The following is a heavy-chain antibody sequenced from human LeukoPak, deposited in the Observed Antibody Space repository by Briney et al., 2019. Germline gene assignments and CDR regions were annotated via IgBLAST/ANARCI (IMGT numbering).Heavy chain of an antibody. D-gene: IGHD3-16*01. V-gene: IGHV3-53*01. Sequence: GGSLRLSCAASGFTVSRNYYMNWVRQAPGKGLEWVSVIYSAGSTYYADSVKGRFTISRDNSKNTLYLQMNSLTAEDTAVYYCARAASGGYYFDYWGLGTLVTVSS. CDR1: GFTVSRNY. CDR3: ARAASGGYYFDY. CDR2: IYSAGST. J-gene: IGHJ4*02.